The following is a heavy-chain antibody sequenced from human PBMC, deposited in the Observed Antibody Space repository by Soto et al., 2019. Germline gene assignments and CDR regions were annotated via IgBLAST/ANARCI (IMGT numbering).Heavy chain of an antibody. CDR1: GFTFRNYA. D-gene: IGHD2-15*01. CDR2: IAYDGSNA. V-gene: IGHV3-30-3*01. CDR3: ARGDREDILVVVGARPGEYGIDI. Sequence: QVQLVESGGGVVQPGGSLRLSCAASGFTFRNYAMHWVRQAPGKGLECLAVIAYDGSNAFYRDSVKGRFTISRDNSKNTLYLLINCLRSEDTGVYYCARGDREDILVVVGARPGEYGIDIWGQGTTVTVSS. J-gene: IGHJ6*02.